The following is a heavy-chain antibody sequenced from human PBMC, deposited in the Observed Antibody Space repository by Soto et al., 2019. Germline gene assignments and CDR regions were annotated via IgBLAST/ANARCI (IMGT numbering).Heavy chain of an antibody. D-gene: IGHD3-22*01. CDR1: GFTFSTYS. CDR2: IYGNGGGT. J-gene: IGHJ3*02. CDR3: ARGDYYDTNGPFSDAFDI. V-gene: IGHV3-23*01. Sequence: GGSLRLSCAGFGFTFSTYSMNWVRQAPWKGLEWVSSIYGNGGGTFYADSVKGRFTISRDNSKNTLYLQMDSLRAEDTAVYYCARGDYYDTNGPFSDAFDIWGQGTMVTVSS.